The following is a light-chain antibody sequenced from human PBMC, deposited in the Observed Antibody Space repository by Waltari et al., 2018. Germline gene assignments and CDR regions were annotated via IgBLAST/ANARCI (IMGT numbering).Light chain of an antibody. Sequence: IVLTQSPGTLSLSPGERATLSCRASQTVRTTYLAWYQQKPAQAPTLLIYGASSSATGIPDSFSGSGSGTDFSLTISSLEPEDFAVYYCQQYDISPLTFGGGTKVEIK. CDR2: GAS. V-gene: IGKV3-20*01. CDR3: QQYDISPLT. CDR1: QTVRTTY. J-gene: IGKJ4*01.